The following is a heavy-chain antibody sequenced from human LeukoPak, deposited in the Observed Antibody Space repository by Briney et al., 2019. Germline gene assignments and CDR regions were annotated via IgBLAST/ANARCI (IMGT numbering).Heavy chain of an antibody. CDR2: IYYSGST. J-gene: IGHJ6*03. Sequence: PSETLSLTCTVSGGSISSSSYYWGWIRQPPGKGLEWIGSIYYSGSTYYNPSLKSRVTISVDTSKNQFSLKLSSVTAADTAVYYCARHQYRYYYYMDVWGKGTTVTVSS. CDR3: ARHQYRYYYYMDV. V-gene: IGHV4-39*01. D-gene: IGHD2-2*01. CDR1: GGSISSSSYY.